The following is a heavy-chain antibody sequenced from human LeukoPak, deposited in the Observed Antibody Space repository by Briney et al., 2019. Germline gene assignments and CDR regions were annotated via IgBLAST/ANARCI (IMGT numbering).Heavy chain of an antibody. Sequence: GGSLRLSCAASGFTFSSYWMSWVRQAPGKGPEWVAHIKQDASQEYHVDSVKGRFTISRDNAKNSLYLQMNSLRAEDTAVYYCARGVVYPAWSGPHWSDYWGQGALVTVSS. V-gene: IGHV3-7*01. CDR2: IKQDASQE. CDR3: ARGVVYPAWSGPHWSDY. D-gene: IGHD3-3*01. CDR1: GFTFSSYW. J-gene: IGHJ4*02.